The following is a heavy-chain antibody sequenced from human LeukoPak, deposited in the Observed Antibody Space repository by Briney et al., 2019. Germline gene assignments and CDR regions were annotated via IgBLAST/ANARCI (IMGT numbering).Heavy chain of an antibody. V-gene: IGHV1-24*01. CDR2: FDPEDGET. J-gene: IGHJ6*03. D-gene: IGHD3-16*01. Sequence: ASVKVSCKVSGYTLTELSMHWVRQAPGKGLEWMGGFDPEDGETIYAQKFQGRVTMTEDTSTDTAYMELSSLRSEDTAVYCCATGVSYYYYMDVWGKGTTVTVSS. CDR3: ATGVSYYYYMDV. CDR1: GYTLTELS.